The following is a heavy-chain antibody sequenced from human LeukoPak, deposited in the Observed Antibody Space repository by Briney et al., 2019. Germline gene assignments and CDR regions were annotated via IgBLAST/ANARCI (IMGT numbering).Heavy chain of an antibody. CDR1: GGSITSHSW. Sequence: SETLSLTCAVSGGSITSHSWWSWVRQPPRKGLEWIGEIYHGGDTNYDPSVKSRVTMSVDKSKNHFSLNLRSVTAADTAIYYCASHVTVLGTRGFDYWGQGILVTVSS. J-gene: IGHJ4*02. CDR3: ASHVTVLGTRGFDY. V-gene: IGHV4-4*02. D-gene: IGHD6-19*01. CDR2: IYHGGDT.